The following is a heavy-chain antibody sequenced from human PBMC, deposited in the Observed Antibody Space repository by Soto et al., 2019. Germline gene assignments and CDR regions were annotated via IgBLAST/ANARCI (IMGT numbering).Heavy chain of an antibody. CDR1: GYTFPDYN. J-gene: IGHJ4*02. Sequence: GASVKVSCKASGYTFPDYNMHWVRQAPGQGLEWMGWINPNSGGANYAQNFQGRVTMTRDTSINTAYMELSGLRSDDTAVFYCAREGDYDYAWGTYRPFDYWGQGTLVTVSS. CDR3: AREGDYDYAWGTYRPFDY. D-gene: IGHD3-16*02. CDR2: INPNSGGA. V-gene: IGHV1-2*02.